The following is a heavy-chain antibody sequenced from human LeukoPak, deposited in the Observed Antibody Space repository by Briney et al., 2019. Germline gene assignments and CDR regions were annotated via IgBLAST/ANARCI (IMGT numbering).Heavy chain of an antibody. V-gene: IGHV4-39*01. Sequence: PSETLSLTCTVSGGSISSSSYYWGWIRPPPGKGLGWFGGIYYSGSPYYNPSLKSRVTISVDTSKNQFSLKLSSVTAADTAVYYRARRVDTAMVRHNWFDPWGQGTLVTVSS. D-gene: IGHD5-18*01. CDR2: IYYSGSP. CDR3: ARRVDTAMVRHNWFDP. CDR1: GGSISSSSYY. J-gene: IGHJ5*02.